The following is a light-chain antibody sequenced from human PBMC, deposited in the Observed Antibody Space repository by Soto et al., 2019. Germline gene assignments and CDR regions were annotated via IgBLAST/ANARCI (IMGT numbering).Light chain of an antibody. CDR3: QQRSNWPQFT. Sequence: EIVLTQSPATLSLSPGERATLSCRASQSVSSYLAWYQQKPGQAPRLLIYDASNRATGIPARFSGSGSGTDFALTIRRLEPEDFAVYYCQQRSNWPQFTFGPGTKVDIK. CDR2: DAS. CDR1: QSVSSY. V-gene: IGKV3-11*01. J-gene: IGKJ3*01.